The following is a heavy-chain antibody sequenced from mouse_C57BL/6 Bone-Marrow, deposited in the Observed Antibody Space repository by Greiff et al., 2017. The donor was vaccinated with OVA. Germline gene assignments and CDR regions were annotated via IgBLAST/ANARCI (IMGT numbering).Heavy chain of an antibody. V-gene: IGHV1-69*01. CDR3: AMEGFYYGTSFAY. J-gene: IGHJ3*01. D-gene: IGHD2-1*01. CDR1: GYTFTSYW. Sequence: QVQLQQPGAELVMPGASVKLSCKASGYTFTSYWMHWVKQRPGQGLEWIGEIDPSDSYTNYNQKFKGKSTLTVDKSSSTAYMQLSSLTSEDSAVYYCAMEGFYYGTSFAYWGQGTLVTVSA. CDR2: IDPSDSYT.